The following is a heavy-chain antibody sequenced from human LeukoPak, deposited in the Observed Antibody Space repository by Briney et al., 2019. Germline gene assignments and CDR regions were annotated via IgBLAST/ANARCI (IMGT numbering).Heavy chain of an antibody. J-gene: IGHJ6*02. CDR3: AKDHVARRKGYYYYGGRDV. CDR1: GFTSSSSA. Sequence: GGSLRLSCAASGFTSSSSAMTWVRHAPGKGLEWVSAISSSGGSTYYADSVKGRFTISRDNPKEGLYLQLNSLRAEDTAVYDCAKDHVARRKGYYYYGGRDVWGQGTTVTVSS. V-gene: IGHV3-23*01. D-gene: IGHD5-12*01. CDR2: ISSSGGST.